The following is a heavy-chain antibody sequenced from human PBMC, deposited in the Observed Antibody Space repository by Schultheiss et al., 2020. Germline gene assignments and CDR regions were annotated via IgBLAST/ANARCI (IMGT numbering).Heavy chain of an antibody. D-gene: IGHD6-13*01. V-gene: IGHV5-51*01. CDR1: GYSFTSYW. J-gene: IGHJ6*02. CDR2: IYPGDSDT. Sequence: GESLKISCKGSGYSFTSYWIGWVRQMPGKGLEWMGIIYPGDSDTRYSPSFQGQVTISADKSISTAYLQWSSLKASDTAMYYCARDPVYSSSWGLYGMDVWGQGTTVTVSS. CDR3: ARDPVYSSSWGLYGMDV.